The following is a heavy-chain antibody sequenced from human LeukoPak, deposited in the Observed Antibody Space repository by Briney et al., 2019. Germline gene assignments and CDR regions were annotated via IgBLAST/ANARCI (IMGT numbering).Heavy chain of an antibody. CDR2: IKQDGSEK. CDR3: ARNRVLGYCTNGVCYPNYFDY. V-gene: IGHV3-7*05. CDR1: GFTFSSYW. Sequence: GGSLRLPCAASGFTFSSYWMSWVRQAPGKGLEWVANIKQDGSEKYYVDSVKGRFTISRDNAKNSLYLQMNSLRAEDTAVYYCARNRVLGYCTNGVCYPNYFDYWGQGTLVTVSS. J-gene: IGHJ4*02. D-gene: IGHD2-8*01.